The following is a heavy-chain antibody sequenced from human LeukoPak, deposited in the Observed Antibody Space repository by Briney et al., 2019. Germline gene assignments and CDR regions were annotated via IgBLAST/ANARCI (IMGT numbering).Heavy chain of an antibody. J-gene: IGHJ6*02. Sequence: GGFLRLSCAASGFTFSSYAMSWVRQAPGNGLEWVSVIYSGGSTYYADSVKGRFTISRHNSKNTLYLQMNSLRAEDTAVYYCARGDSSSWFKYYGMDVWGQGTTVTVSS. CDR1: GFTFSSYA. CDR3: ARGDSSSWFKYYGMDV. V-gene: IGHV3-53*04. CDR2: IYSGGST. D-gene: IGHD6-13*01.